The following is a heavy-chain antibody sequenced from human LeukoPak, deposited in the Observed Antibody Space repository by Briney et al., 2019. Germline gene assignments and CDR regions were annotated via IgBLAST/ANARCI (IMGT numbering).Heavy chain of an antibody. CDR2: INANSGDT. CDR1: GYTFTGYY. V-gene: IGHV1-2*02. D-gene: IGHD2-2*01. Sequence: GASVKVSCKASGYTFTGYYMHWMRQAPGQGLEWMGWINANSGDTNYAQKFQGRVTMTRDTSISTAYMELSRLRSDDTAVYYCARMVYCSSISCSYYYYYMDVWGKGTTVTVSS. J-gene: IGHJ6*03. CDR3: ARMVYCSSISCSYYYYYMDV.